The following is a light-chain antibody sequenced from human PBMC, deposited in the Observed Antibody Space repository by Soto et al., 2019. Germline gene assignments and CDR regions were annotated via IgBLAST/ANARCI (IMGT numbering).Light chain of an antibody. V-gene: IGLV4-69*01. J-gene: IGLJ3*02. CDR2: LNSDGRH. CDR1: SRHSSYA. Sequence: QLVLTQSHSASASLGASVKLTCTLSSRHSSYAIAWHQQQPEKGPRYLMKLNSDGRHTKGEGSPHLCSGSISGTERYLTGSSRQSEDEADYCCQTCGTGILVFGGGTKLTVL. CDR3: QTCGTGILV.